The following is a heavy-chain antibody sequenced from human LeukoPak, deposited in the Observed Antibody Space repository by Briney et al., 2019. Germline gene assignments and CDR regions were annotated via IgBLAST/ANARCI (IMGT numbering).Heavy chain of an antibody. V-gene: IGHV1-2*02. J-gene: IGHJ4*02. Sequence: ASVKVSCKASGYTFTGYYMHWVRQAPGQGLEWMGWINPNSGGTNYAQKFQGRVTMNRDTSISTAYMELSRLRSDDTAVYYCARDKGGLYYYDSSGYYPSHFDYWGQGTLVTVSS. CDR3: ARDKGGLYYYDSSGYYPSHFDY. D-gene: IGHD3-22*01. CDR2: INPNSGGT. CDR1: GYTFTGYY.